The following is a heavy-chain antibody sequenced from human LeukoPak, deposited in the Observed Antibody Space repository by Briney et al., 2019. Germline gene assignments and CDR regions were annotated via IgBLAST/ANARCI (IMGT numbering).Heavy chain of an antibody. CDR2: INPNSGGT. CDR1: GYTFTGYY. J-gene: IGHJ4*02. CDR3: AGGRLGSSYYQDY. Sequence: GASVKVSCKASGYTFTGYYMHWVRQAPGQGLEWMGWINPNSGGTSYAQKFQGRVTMTRDTSISTAYMELSRLRSDDTAVYYCAGGRLGSSYYQDYWGQGTLVTVSS. D-gene: IGHD2-2*01. V-gene: IGHV1-2*02.